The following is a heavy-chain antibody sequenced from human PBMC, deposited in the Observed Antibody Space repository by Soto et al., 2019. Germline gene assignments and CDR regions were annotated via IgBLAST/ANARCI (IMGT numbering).Heavy chain of an antibody. CDR3: ARKGYGDTLDYYYGMDV. D-gene: IGHD4-17*01. V-gene: IGHV3-30-3*01. J-gene: IGHJ6*02. CDR1: GFTFSSYA. Sequence: QVQLVESGGGVVQPGRSLRLSCAASGFTFSSYAMHWVRQAPGKGLEWVAVISYDGSNKYYADSVKGRFTISRDNSKNTLYLQMNSLRAEDTAVYYCARKGYGDTLDYYYGMDVWGQGTTVTVSS. CDR2: ISYDGSNK.